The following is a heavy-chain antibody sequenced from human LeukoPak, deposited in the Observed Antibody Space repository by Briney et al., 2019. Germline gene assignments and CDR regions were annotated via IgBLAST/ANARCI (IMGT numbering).Heavy chain of an antibody. V-gene: IGHV4-30-2*01. CDR2: IYHSGST. CDR3: AREGPWFDP. Sequence: PSQTLSLTCAVSGGYISSGGYSWSWIQQPPGKGLEWIGYIYHSGSTYYNPSLKNRVTISVDRSKNQFSLKLSSVTAADTAVYYCAREGPWFDPWGQGTLVTVSS. CDR1: GGYISSGGYS. J-gene: IGHJ5*02.